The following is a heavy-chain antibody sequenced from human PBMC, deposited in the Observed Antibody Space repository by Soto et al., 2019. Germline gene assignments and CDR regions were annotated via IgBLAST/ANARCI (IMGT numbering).Heavy chain of an antibody. D-gene: IGHD6-13*01. CDR1: GFTFSSYA. Sequence: QVQLVESGGGVVQPGRSLRLSCAASGFTFSSYAMHWVRQAPGKGLEWVAVISYDGSNKDYADSVKGRFTISRDNSKNTLYLQMNSLRAEDTAVYYCARDTVAGSSWYYYYYGMDVWGQGTTVTVSS. V-gene: IGHV3-30-3*01. CDR2: ISYDGSNK. J-gene: IGHJ6*02. CDR3: ARDTVAGSSWYYYYYGMDV.